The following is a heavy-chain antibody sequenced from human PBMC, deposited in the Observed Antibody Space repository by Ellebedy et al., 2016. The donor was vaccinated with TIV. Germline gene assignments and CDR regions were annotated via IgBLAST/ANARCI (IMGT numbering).Heavy chain of an antibody. V-gene: IGHV2-70*01. CDR2: IDWDDDK. CDR3: ARICAIGDYGLY. CDR1: GFSLTTDGMC. D-gene: IGHD4-17*01. Sequence: SGPTLVKPTQTLTLTCTFSGFSLTTDGMCVSWIRQPPGKALEWLALIDWDDDKYYITSLKTRLTISKDTSKNQVVLTMTNMDPVDTATYYCARICAIGDYGLYWGQGTRVTVSS. J-gene: IGHJ4*02.